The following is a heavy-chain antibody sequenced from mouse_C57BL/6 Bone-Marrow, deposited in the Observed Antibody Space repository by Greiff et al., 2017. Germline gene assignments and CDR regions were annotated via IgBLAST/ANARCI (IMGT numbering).Heavy chain of an antibody. V-gene: IGHV7-1*01. CDR2: SRNKANDYTT. D-gene: IGHD4-1*02. CDR3: ARDAQLGRGWYFDV. Sequence: EVQGVESGGGLVQSGRSLRLSCATSGFTFSDFYMEWVRQAPGKGLEWIAASRNKANDYTTEYSASVKGRFIVSRDTSQSILYLQMNALRAEDTAIYYCARDAQLGRGWYFDVWGTGTTVTVSS. CDR1: GFTFSDFY. J-gene: IGHJ1*03.